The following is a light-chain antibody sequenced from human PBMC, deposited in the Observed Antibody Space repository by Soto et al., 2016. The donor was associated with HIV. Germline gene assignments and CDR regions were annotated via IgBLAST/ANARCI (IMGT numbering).Light chain of an antibody. CDR1: QGIYTS. Sequence: DFQMTQSPSSVPASVGDRVTITCRASQGIYTSLAWYQHKPGKAPKLLIFGASSLQSGVPSRFRGTGSGTDFTLTISSLQPEDFAIYYCQQTNAFPFTFGGGTKVEIK. CDR2: GAS. V-gene: IGKV1-12*02. CDR3: QQTNAFPFT. J-gene: IGKJ4*01.